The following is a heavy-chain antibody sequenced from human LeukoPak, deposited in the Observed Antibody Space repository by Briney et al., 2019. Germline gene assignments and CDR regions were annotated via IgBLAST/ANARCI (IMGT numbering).Heavy chain of an antibody. J-gene: IGHJ4*02. CDR2: IYTSGST. D-gene: IGHD2-2*03. CDR1: GGSISSGSYY. CDR3: ARVDIVAAGMGYFDY. Sequence: PSQTLSLTCTVSGGSISSGSYYWSWIRQPAGKGLEWIGRIYTSGSTNYNPSLKSRVTISVDTSKNQFSLKLSSVTAADTAVYYCARVDIVAAGMGYFDYWGQGTLVTVSS. V-gene: IGHV4-61*02.